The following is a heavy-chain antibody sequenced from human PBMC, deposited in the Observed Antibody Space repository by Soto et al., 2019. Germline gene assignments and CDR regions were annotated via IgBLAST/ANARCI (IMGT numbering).Heavy chain of an antibody. V-gene: IGHV1-2*02. D-gene: IGHD3-10*02. CDR3: ARNMDYYYGRGSGNGHGV. J-gene: IGHJ6*02. CDR1: GYTFTAYY. CDR2: INPKFGDT. Sequence: QVQLVQSGAEVKEPGESVRVSCEASGYTFTAYYIHWVRRAPGQGLEWMGWINPKFGDTTYAQDFQGRVSMTRDMSISTVYVELSSLTSDDTAIYYCARNMDYYYGRGSGNGHGVWGQGTTVTVFS.